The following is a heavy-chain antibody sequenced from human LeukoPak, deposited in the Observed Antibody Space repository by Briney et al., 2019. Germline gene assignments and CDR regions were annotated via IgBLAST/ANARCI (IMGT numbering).Heavy chain of an antibody. CDR3: ARGGYYYAPFDP. D-gene: IGHD5-18*01. J-gene: IGHJ5*02. Sequence: SETLSLTCTVSGGSISNSYWSWIRQPPGKGLEWIAYISYSGSTNYNPSLKSRVTISVDTSKNQFSLKLSSVTAADTAVYYCARGGYYYAPFDPWGQGTLVTVSS. V-gene: IGHV4-59*01. CDR1: GGSISNSY. CDR2: ISYSGST.